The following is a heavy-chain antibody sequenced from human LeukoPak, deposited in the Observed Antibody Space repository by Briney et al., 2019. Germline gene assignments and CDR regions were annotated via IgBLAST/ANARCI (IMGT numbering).Heavy chain of an antibody. Sequence: QAGGSLSLSCAASGFTFSSYAMHWVRQAPGKGLEYVSAISSNGGSTYYANFVKGRFTIYRDNSKNTLYLQMGSLRAEDMAVYYCARGAMVRGVIIVHWFDPWGQGTLVTVSS. V-gene: IGHV3-64*01. CDR3: ARGAMVRGVIIVHWFDP. J-gene: IGHJ5*02. CDR2: ISSNGGST. D-gene: IGHD3-10*01. CDR1: GFTFSSYA.